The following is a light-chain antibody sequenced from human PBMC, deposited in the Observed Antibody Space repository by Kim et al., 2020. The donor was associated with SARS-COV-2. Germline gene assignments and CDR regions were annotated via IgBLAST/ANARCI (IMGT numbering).Light chain of an antibody. CDR3: QQYDNWPRT. J-gene: IGKJ1*01. CDR1: QSVTHK. V-gene: IGKV3-15*01. CDR2: GAS. Sequence: ETVMTQSPATLSVSPGERDTLSCRASQSVTHKLAWFQQKAGQAPRLLIYGASTRATGIPARFSGSGSGTEFTLTISSLQSEDFAVYYCQQYDNWPRTFGQGTKVDIK.